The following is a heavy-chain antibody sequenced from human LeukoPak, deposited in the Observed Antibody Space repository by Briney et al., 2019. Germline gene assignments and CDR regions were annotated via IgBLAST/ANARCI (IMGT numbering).Heavy chain of an antibody. Sequence: GGSLRLSCAASGFTFSSYAMSWVRQAPGKGLEWVSAISGSGGSTYYADSVKGRFTISRDNAKNSLFLQMMSLRAEDTAVYYCARGVYYFDYWGQGTLVTVSS. D-gene: IGHD3-16*01. CDR3: ARGVYYFDY. CDR1: GFTFSSYA. J-gene: IGHJ4*02. CDR2: ISGSGGST. V-gene: IGHV3-23*01.